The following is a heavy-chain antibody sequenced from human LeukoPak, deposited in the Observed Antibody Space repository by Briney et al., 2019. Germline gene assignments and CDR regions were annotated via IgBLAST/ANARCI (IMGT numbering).Heavy chain of an antibody. V-gene: IGHV4-39*01. CDR1: GGSISSSSYY. D-gene: IGHD2-2*01. Sequence: PSETLSLTCTVSGGSISSSSYYWGCIRQPPGKGLEWIGSIYYSGNTYYNPSLKSRVTISVDTSKNQFSLQLSSVTAADTAVYYCARQNLGYCSSTRCQNWFDPWGQGTLVTVSS. CDR2: IYYSGNT. CDR3: ARQNLGYCSSTRCQNWFDP. J-gene: IGHJ5*02.